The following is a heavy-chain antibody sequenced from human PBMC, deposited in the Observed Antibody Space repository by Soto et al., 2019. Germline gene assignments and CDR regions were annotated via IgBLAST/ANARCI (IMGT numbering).Heavy chain of an antibody. V-gene: IGHV1-18*01. CDR1: GYTFTSYG. D-gene: IGHD3-10*01. Sequence: QVQLVQSGAEVKKPGASVKVSCKASGYTFTSYGISWVRQAPGQGLEWMGWISAYNGNTNYAQKLQGRVTMTTDTCTDXAYMELRSLRSDDTAVYYCARLRMVRGRENDAFDIWGQGTMVTVSS. CDR3: ARLRMVRGRENDAFDI. CDR2: ISAYNGNT. J-gene: IGHJ3*02.